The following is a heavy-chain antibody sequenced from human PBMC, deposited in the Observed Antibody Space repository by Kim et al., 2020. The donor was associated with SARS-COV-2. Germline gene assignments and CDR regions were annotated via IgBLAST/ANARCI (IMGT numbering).Heavy chain of an antibody. CDR3: VRAPDFYDGDLDYVNCVFDL. D-gene: IGHD2-21*02. V-gene: IGHV4-39*01. CDR1: GGSMTSSNYN. J-gene: IGHJ3*01. Sequence: SETLSLTCGVSGGSMTSSNYNWGWIRQSPGKGLEGIGTISNRGNTFYSPSLKSRLTISVDTTNNQLSLSLTAVTAADTALYYCVRAPDFYDGDLDYVNCVFDLWGQGAMVTVSS. CDR2: ISNRGNT.